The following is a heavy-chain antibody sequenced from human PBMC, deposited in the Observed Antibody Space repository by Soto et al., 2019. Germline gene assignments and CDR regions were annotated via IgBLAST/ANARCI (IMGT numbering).Heavy chain of an antibody. D-gene: IGHD1-26*01. J-gene: IGHJ6*02. CDR3: GRSVVGATGEILYNAMDV. CDR1: GYTFTTSA. CDR2: VNPASGHT. V-gene: IGHV1-3*01. Sequence: QVQLVQSGAEVKKPGASVKVSCKASGYTFTTSALHWVRQAPGQRPEWMGWVNPASGHTKDSKKFQDRVTNTRDTSASTGYMELSSLRSEDTAVYYCGRSVVGATGEILYNAMDVWGQGTTVTVSS.